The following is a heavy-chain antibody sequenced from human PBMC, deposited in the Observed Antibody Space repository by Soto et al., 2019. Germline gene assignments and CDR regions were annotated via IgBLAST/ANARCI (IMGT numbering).Heavy chain of an antibody. CDR2: IYYSGST. J-gene: IGHJ4*02. D-gene: IGHD6-6*01. CDR3: ASIEYSSSQRDY. V-gene: IGHV4-59*08. CDR1: GRSISSYY. Sequence: SETLSLTCTISGRSISSYYWSWIRQPPGKGLEWIGYIYYSGSTNYNPSLKSRVTISVDTSKNQFSLKLSSVTAADTAVYYCASIEYSSSQRDYWGQGTLVTVSS.